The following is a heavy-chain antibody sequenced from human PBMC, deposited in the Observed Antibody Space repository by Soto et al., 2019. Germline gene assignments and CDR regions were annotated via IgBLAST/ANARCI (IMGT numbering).Heavy chain of an antibody. D-gene: IGHD4-4*01. J-gene: IGHJ6*02. CDR2: ISYSGST. Sequence: QVQLQESGPGLVKPSETLSLTCSVSGVSVSSGSYYWSWIRQPPGKGLEWIGYISYSGSTKYNPSPKNRFTISLDTPQNLFSLKLRSVTAADTAIYYCARDQGVTRDLYYYPMDVWGQGTTVNVSS. V-gene: IGHV4-61*01. CDR1: GVSVSSGSYY. CDR3: ARDQGVTRDLYYYPMDV.